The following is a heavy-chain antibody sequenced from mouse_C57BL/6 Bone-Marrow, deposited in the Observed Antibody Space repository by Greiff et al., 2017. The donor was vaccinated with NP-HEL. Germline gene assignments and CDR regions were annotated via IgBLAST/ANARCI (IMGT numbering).Heavy chain of an antibody. CDR1: GYTFTSYW. Sequence: VQLQQPGAELVMPGASVKLSCKASGYTFTSYWMHWVKQRPGQGLEWIGEIDPSDSYTNYNQKFKGKSTLTVDKSSSTAYMQLSSLTSEDSAVYYCARRMVTTTDWYFDVWGTGTTVTVSS. V-gene: IGHV1-69*01. J-gene: IGHJ1*03. CDR2: IDPSDSYT. CDR3: ARRMVTTTDWYFDV. D-gene: IGHD2-2*01.